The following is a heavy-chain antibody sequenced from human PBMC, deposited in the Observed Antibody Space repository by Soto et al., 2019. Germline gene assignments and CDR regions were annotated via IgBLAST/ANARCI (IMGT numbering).Heavy chain of an antibody. J-gene: IGHJ4*02. D-gene: IGHD3-10*01. V-gene: IGHV4-34*01. Sequence: QVHLQQWGAGLLKPSETLSLTCAVNGGAFNGYYWTWIRQSPGKGLQWIGEINHSGTVDYNPSLKSRVTFSIDTSKKQFALTLNSVTAADPAVYYCARAGAALVRGSIGGFDYWGQGTLVTVSS. CDR1: GGAFNGYY. CDR2: INHSGTV. CDR3: ARAGAALVRGSIGGFDY.